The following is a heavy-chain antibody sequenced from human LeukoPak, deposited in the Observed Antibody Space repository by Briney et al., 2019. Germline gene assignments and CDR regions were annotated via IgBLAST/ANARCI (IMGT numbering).Heavy chain of an antibody. D-gene: IGHD3-22*01. CDR2: LYSGGNT. CDR3: ATNSDNYTDSSGPTQH. J-gene: IGHJ1*01. V-gene: IGHV3-53*01. Sequence: GGSLRLSCAASGFTVSNNYMSWVRQAPGKGLDWVSTLYSGGNTYYAGSVKGRFTISRDSSKNTLYLQMNSLRADDTAVYYCATNSDNYTDSSGPTQHWGQGSLVTVSS. CDR1: GFTVSNNY.